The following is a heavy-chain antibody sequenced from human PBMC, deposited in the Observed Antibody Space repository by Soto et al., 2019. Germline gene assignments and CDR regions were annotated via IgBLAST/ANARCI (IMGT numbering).Heavy chain of an antibody. D-gene: IGHD3-10*01. CDR2: ITAGNGNT. V-gene: IGHV1-3*01. J-gene: IGHJ4*02. CDR1: GYTFTSYV. Sequence: EASVKVSCKASGYTFTSYVMHWVRQAPGQGLEWMGWITAGNGNTKYSQKFQGRVTITRDTSASTAYMELSSLRSEDTAVYYCARDYYGSVSASFDFWGQGTLVTVSS. CDR3: ARDYYGSVSASFDF.